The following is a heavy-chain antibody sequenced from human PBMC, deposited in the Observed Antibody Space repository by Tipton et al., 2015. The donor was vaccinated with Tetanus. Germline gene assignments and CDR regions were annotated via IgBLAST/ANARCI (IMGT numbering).Heavy chain of an antibody. J-gene: IGHJ4*02. V-gene: IGHV3-33*01. CDR1: GFIFSSYG. D-gene: IGHD2-15*01. CDR3: AREADCSGGRGRAGEGDN. CDR2: SWYDGTDK. Sequence: SLRLSCAASGFIFSSYGIHWVRQAPGKGLAWVAVSWYDGTDKYYADSGKGRFTISRDNSKNPLYLQMNSLRVEDTAVYYCAREADCSGGRGRAGEGDNWGPGTQGSVSS.